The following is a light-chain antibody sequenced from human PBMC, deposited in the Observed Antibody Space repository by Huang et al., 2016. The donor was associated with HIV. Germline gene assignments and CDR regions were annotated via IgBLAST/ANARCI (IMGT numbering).Light chain of an antibody. Sequence: DIQMTQSPSSLSASVGDRVTITCRASQSISRYLNWYQKKPGKAPKLLMYSASSLQSGVPSRVSGSGSGTDFTLTISSLQPEDFATYYCQQTYSVPLTFGGGTKVEIK. CDR2: SAS. CDR1: QSISRY. CDR3: QQTYSVPLT. V-gene: IGKV1-39*01. J-gene: IGKJ4*01.